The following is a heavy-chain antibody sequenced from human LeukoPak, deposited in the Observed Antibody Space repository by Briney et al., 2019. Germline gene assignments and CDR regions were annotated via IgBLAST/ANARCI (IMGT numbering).Heavy chain of an antibody. CDR1: GYSISSGYY. CDR2: IYHSGST. Sequence: PSETLSLTCTVSGYSISSGYYWGWIRQPPGKGLEWIGSIYHSGSTYYNPSLKSRVTISVDTSKNQFSLKLSSVTAADTAVYYCARLPGIRSNYYYYMDVWGKGTTVTVSS. V-gene: IGHV4-38-2*02. D-gene: IGHD1-14*01. CDR3: ARLPGIRSNYYYYMDV. J-gene: IGHJ6*03.